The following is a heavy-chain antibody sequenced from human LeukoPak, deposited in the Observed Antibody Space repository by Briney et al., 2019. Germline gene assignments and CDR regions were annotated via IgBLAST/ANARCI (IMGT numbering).Heavy chain of an antibody. CDR1: GGSISSYY. J-gene: IGHJ6*02. Sequence: PSETLSLTCTVSGGSISSYYWSWIRQSPGKGLEWIGYIYYSGSTNYNPSLKSRVTISVDTSKNQFSLKLSSVTAADTAVYYCARGEAANYYYYGMDVWGQGTTVTVSS. CDR2: IYYSGST. V-gene: IGHV4-59*08. CDR3: ARGEAANYYYYGMDV.